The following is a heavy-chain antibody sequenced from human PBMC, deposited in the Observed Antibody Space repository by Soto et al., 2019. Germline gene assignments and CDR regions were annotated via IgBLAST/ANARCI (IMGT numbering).Heavy chain of an antibody. CDR3: ASHGSTVGWYFDL. CDR2: IKQDGSEK. Sequence: EVQLVESGGGLVQPGGSLRLSCAASGFTFSSYWMSWVRQAPGKGLEWVANIKQDGSEKYYVDSVKGRFTISRDNAKNSLYLQMNSLRAVDTGEYYCASHGSTVGWYFDLWGRGTLVTVSS. J-gene: IGHJ2*01. D-gene: IGHD2-2*01. CDR1: GFTFSSYW. V-gene: IGHV3-7*01.